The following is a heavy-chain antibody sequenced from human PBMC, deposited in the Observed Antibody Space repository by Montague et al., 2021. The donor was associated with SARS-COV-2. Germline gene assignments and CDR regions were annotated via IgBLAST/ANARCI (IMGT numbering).Heavy chain of an antibody. V-gene: IGHV4-59*01. CDR3: ARFQGGRRLLDH. CDR2: IYEIGST. D-gene: IGHD3-22*01. J-gene: IGHJ4*02. Sequence: SETLSLTCTVSGGSINNYYWGWIRQPPGKAPEYIAYIYEIGSTHRNPALKSRVTISVDPSRNQFYLGVNSVTAADTAVYYCARFQGGRRLLDHWGQGTLVTVPS. CDR1: GGSINNYY.